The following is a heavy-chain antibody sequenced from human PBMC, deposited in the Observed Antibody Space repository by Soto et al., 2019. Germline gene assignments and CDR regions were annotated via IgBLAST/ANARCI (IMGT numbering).Heavy chain of an antibody. CDR2: INAGNGNT. D-gene: IGHD5-12*01. V-gene: IGHV1-3*01. CDR3: ARDRYSGYDLYAFDI. CDR1: GYTFTSYA. Sequence: AASVKVSCKASGYTFTSYAMHWVRQAPGQRLEWMGWINAGNGNTKYSQKFQGRVTITRDTSASTAYMELSSLRSEDTAVYYCARDRYSGYDLYAFDIWGQGTMVTVSS. J-gene: IGHJ3*02.